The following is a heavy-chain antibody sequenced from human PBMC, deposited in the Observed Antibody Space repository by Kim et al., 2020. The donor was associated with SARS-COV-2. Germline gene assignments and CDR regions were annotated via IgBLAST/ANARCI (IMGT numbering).Heavy chain of an antibody. Sequence: GGSLRLSCAASGFTFSNAWMSWVRQAPGKGLEWVGRIKSKTDGGTTDYAAPVKGRFTISRDDSKNTLYLQMNSLKTEDTAVYYCTTDRVALIGAFDIWGQETMVTVSS. J-gene: IGHJ3*02. CDR1: GFTFSNAW. CDR3: TTDRVALIGAFDI. D-gene: IGHD3-3*02. V-gene: IGHV3-15*01. CDR2: IKSKTDGGTT.